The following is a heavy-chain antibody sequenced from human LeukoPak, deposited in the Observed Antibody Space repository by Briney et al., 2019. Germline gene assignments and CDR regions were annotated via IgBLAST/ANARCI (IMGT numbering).Heavy chain of an antibody. Sequence: GGSLRLSCAASGFTFSSYWMHWVRQAPGKGLAWVPRINSDGSSTSYADSVKGRFTISRDNAKNTLYLQMNSLRAEDTAVYYCARDQSSYCSSTSCYPNPDFDYWGQGTLVTVSS. J-gene: IGHJ4*02. CDR2: INSDGSST. CDR3: ARDQSSYCSSTSCYPNPDFDY. V-gene: IGHV3-74*01. CDR1: GFTFSSYW. D-gene: IGHD2-2*01.